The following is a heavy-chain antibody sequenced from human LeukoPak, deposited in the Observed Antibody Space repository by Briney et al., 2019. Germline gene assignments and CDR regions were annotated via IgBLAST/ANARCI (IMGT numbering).Heavy chain of an antibody. V-gene: IGHV3-23*01. D-gene: IGHD1-26*01. CDR1: GFTFSSYA. CDR2: ISGSGGST. J-gene: IGHJ3*02. Sequence: GGSLRLSCAASGFTFSSYAMSWVRQAPGKGLEWVSAISGSGGSTYYADSVKGRFTISRDNSKNTLYLQMNGLRAEDTAVYYCAKDIRAVGAYGAFDIWGQGTMVTVSS. CDR3: AKDIRAVGAYGAFDI.